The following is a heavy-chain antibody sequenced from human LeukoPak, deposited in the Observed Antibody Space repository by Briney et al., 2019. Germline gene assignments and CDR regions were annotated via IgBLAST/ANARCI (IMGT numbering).Heavy chain of an antibody. Sequence: ASVKVSCKASGYTFTSYGISWVRQAPGQGLEWMGWISAYNGNTNYAQKLQGRVTMTTDTSTSTAYMELRSLRSDDTAVYYCARVKGYDILTGSVRYYYYYMDVWGKGTTVTVSS. CDR3: ARVKGYDILTGSVRYYYYYMDV. J-gene: IGHJ6*03. CDR1: GYTFTSYG. V-gene: IGHV1-18*01. CDR2: ISAYNGNT. D-gene: IGHD3-9*01.